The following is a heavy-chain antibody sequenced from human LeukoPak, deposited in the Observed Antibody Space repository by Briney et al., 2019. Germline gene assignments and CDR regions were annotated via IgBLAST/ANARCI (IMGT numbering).Heavy chain of an antibody. CDR2: ISSTTTAI. D-gene: IGHD5-12*01. CDR1: GFTFSSYS. V-gene: IGHV3-48*04. CDR3: ARDWWDVDRSTLVGMDV. J-gene: IGHJ6*02. Sequence: GGSLRLSCAASGFTFSSYSMNWVRQAPGKGLECVSSISSTTTAISYADSVKGRFTISRDNAKNSLYLQMNSLRVEDTAVYYCARDWWDVDRSTLVGMDVWGQGTTVTVSS.